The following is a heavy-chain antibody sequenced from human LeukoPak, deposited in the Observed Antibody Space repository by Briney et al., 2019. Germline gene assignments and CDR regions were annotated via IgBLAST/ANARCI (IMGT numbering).Heavy chain of an antibody. CDR1: GGSISSGDYH. CDR3: ARVADTMTGVDP. Sequence: PSETLSLTCTVSGGSISSGDYHWSWIRQPPGKGLEWIGYIYYSGSTNYNPSLKSRVTISVDTSKNQFSLKLSSVTAADTAVYYCARVADTMTGVDPWGQGTLVTVSS. V-gene: IGHV4-61*08. J-gene: IGHJ5*02. CDR2: IYYSGST. D-gene: IGHD3-22*01.